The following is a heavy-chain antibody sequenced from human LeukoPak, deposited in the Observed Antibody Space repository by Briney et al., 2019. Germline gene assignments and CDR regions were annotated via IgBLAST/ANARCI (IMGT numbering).Heavy chain of an antibody. CDR3: ARKPIVDTALNWFDP. J-gene: IGHJ5*02. CDR2: MNPNSGNT. Sequence: GASVKVSCKASGYTFTSYDINWVRQATGQGLEWMGWMNPNSGNTGYAQKFQGRVTMTRNTSISTAYMELSSLRFEDTAVYYCARKPIVDTALNWFDPWGQGTLVTVSS. V-gene: IGHV1-8*01. D-gene: IGHD5-18*01. CDR1: GYTFTSYD.